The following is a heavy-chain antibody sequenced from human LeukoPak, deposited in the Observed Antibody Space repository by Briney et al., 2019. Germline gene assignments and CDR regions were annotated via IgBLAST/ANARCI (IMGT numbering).Heavy chain of an antibody. CDR2: INHSGST. Sequence: SETLSLTCAVYGGSFSGYYWSWIRQPPGKGLEWIGEINHSGSTNYNPSLKSRVTISVDTYKTQFSLRLSSVTAADTAVYYCARGLASGYPPIPFDYWGQGTQVTVSS. D-gene: IGHD3-3*01. CDR3: ARGLASGYPPIPFDY. V-gene: IGHV4-34*01. J-gene: IGHJ4*02. CDR1: GGSFSGYY.